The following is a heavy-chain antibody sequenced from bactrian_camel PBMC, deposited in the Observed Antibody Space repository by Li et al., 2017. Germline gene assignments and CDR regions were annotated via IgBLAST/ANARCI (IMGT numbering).Heavy chain of an antibody. Sequence: SCVASGATDSINGMGWFRQAPGKGLEWVASIYTGSSPQYTGGETTFYADSVKGRLTISSAGNTLYLQMNSLKAEDTAVYYCATWATYRAIAYASRAFADWGQGTQVTVS. J-gene: IGHJ4*01. D-gene: IGHD1*01. CDR1: GATDSING. CDR3: ATWATYRAIAYASRAFAD. V-gene: IGHV3-2*01. CDR2: IYTGSSPQYTGGETT.